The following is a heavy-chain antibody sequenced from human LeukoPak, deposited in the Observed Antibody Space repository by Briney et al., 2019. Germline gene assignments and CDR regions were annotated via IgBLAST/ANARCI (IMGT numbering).Heavy chain of an antibody. J-gene: IGHJ4*02. CDR1: GFTFSSYA. CDR2: ISGSGGST. D-gene: IGHD3-22*01. V-gene: IGHV3-23*01. CDR3: AKDASPETYYYDSSGYYYDYFDY. Sequence: GGSLRLSCAASGFTFSSYAMSWVRQAPGKGLEWVSAISGSGGSTYYADSVKGRFTISRDNSKNTLYLQVKSLRAEDTAVYYCAKDASPETYYYDSSGYYYDYFDYWGQGTLVTASS.